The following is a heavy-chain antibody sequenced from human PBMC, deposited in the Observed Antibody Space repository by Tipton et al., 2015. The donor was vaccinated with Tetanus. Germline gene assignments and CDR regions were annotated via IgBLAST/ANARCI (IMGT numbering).Heavy chain of an antibody. V-gene: IGHV3-53*01. CDR1: GFSVSSNY. D-gene: IGHD3-10*01. CDR3: ASGVTLDY. Sequence: SLRLSCAISGFSVSSNYLTWVRQAPGKGLEWVSVIHTGGNTYYADSVKGRFTVSRDNSKNTFHLQINNLRADDTAVYYCASGVTLDYWGQGTLVSVSS. CDR2: IHTGGNT. J-gene: IGHJ4*02.